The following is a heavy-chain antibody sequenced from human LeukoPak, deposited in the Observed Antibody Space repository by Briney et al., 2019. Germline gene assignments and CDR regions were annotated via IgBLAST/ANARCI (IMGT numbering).Heavy chain of an antibody. CDR2: IYHSGTT. CDR1: GGSLSSPNW. Sequence: PSGTLSLTCAVSGGSLSSPNWWSWVRQTPGKGLEWIGEIYHSGTTNYNPSLKSRVTISEDNSKNQFSLRVSSVTAADTAVYYCATESSNWCSYYWGQGTLVTVSS. CDR3: ATESSNWCSYY. V-gene: IGHV4-4*02. D-gene: IGHD6-13*01. J-gene: IGHJ4*02.